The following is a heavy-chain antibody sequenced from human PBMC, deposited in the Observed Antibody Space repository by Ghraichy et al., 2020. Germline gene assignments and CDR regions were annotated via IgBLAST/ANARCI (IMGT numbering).Heavy chain of an antibody. J-gene: IGHJ4*02. D-gene: IGHD2-8*01. Sequence: ASVKVSCKASGYTFTSYDINWVRQATGQGLEWMGWMNPNSGNTGYAQKFQGRVTMTRNTSISTAYMELSSLRSEDTAVYYCARGSGPGIVLMVPPRRKGGVAYYFDYWGQGTLVTVSS. V-gene: IGHV1-8*01. CDR2: MNPNSGNT. CDR1: GYTFTSYD. CDR3: ARGSGPGIVLMVPPRRKGGVAYYFDY.